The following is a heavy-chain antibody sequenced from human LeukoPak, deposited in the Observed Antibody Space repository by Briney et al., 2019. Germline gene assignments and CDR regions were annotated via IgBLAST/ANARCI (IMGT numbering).Heavy chain of an antibody. D-gene: IGHD3-16*02. CDR3: APGRGSYDYVWGSYPQDYFDY. CDR2: ISGSGGST. J-gene: IGHJ4*02. CDR1: GFTFSSYA. Sequence: GGSLRLSCAASGFTFSSYAMSWVRQAPGKGLEWVSAISGSGGSTYYADSVKGRFTISRDNSKNTLYLQMNSLRAEDTAVYYCAPGRGSYDYVWGSYPQDYFDYWAREPWSPSPQ. V-gene: IGHV3-23*01.